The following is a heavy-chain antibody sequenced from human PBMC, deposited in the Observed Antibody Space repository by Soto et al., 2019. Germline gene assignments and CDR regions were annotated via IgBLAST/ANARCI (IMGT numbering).Heavy chain of an antibody. CDR2: INAGNGNT. CDR3: ASRQVVAGTNDYYYGMDV. CDR1: GYTFTSYA. V-gene: IGHV1-3*01. Sequence: ASVKVSCKASGYTFTSYAMHWVRQAPGQRLEWMGWINAGNGNTKYSQKFQGRVTIIRDTAASTAYMELSSLRSEDTAVYYCASRQVVAGTNDYYYGMDVWGQGTTVPVSS. J-gene: IGHJ6*02. D-gene: IGHD6-19*01.